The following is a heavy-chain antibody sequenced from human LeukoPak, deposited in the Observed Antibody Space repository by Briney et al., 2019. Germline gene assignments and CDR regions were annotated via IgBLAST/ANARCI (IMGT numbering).Heavy chain of an antibody. J-gene: IGHJ2*01. CDR1: GGSISSYY. V-gene: IGHV4-59*08. Sequence: SETLSLTCTVSGGSISSYYWGWIRQPPGKGLEWIGYIYYSGSTNYNPSLKSRVTISVDTSKNQFSLKLSSVTAADTAVYYCARLRRHKWLWYFDLWGRGTLVTVSS. D-gene: IGHD6-19*01. CDR3: ARLRRHKWLWYFDL. CDR2: IYYSGST.